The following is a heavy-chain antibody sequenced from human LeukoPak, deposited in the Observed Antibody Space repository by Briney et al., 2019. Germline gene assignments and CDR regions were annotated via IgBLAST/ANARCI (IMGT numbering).Heavy chain of an antibody. J-gene: IGHJ5*02. Sequence: PSETLSLTCAVYGGSFSGYYWSWIRQPPGKGLEWIGEINHSGSTNHNPSLKSRVTISVDTSKNQFSLTLSSVTAADTAVYYCARLCSGGSCYSWGQGTLVTVSS. D-gene: IGHD2-15*01. CDR1: GGSFSGYY. V-gene: IGHV4-34*01. CDR3: ARLCSGGSCYS. CDR2: INHSGST.